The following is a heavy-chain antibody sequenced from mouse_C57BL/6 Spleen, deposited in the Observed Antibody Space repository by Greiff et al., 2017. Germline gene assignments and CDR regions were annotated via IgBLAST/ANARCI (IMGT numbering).Heavy chain of an antibody. Sequence: VQLQQSGAELARPGASVKMSCKASGYTFTSYTMHWVKQRPGQGLEWSGYINPSSGYTKYNQKFKDQATLTADKSSSTAYMQLSSLTAEDSSVYYCARGGLGDWYFDVWGTGTTVTVSS. V-gene: IGHV1-4*01. D-gene: IGHD2-2*01. CDR3: ARGGLGDWYFDV. CDR2: INPSSGYT. CDR1: GYTFTSYT. J-gene: IGHJ1*03.